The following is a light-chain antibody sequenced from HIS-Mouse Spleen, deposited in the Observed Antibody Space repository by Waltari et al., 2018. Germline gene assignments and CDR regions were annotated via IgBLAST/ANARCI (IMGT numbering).Light chain of an antibody. CDR3: QVWDSSTVV. J-gene: IGLJ2*01. CDR1: NIGSKN. CDR2: RDS. V-gene: IGLV3-9*01. Sequence: SYELTQPLSVSVALGQTARITCGGNNIGSKNVHWYQQKPGQAPVLVIYRDSNRASGSSERFSGSNSGNTATLTISRAQAGDEADYYCQVWDSSTVVFGGGTKLTVL.